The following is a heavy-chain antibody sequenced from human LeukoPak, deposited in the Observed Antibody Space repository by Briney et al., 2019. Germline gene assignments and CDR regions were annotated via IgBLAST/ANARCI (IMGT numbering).Heavy chain of an antibody. Sequence: PGGSLRLSCAASGFTFSSYWMHWVRQAPGKGLMWVSRIKSDGSETSYADSVKGRFTISRDNARNTLYLQMNSLRPEDTAIYYCASDRVFYGLDVWGQGTTVTASS. V-gene: IGHV3-74*01. CDR3: ASDRVFYGLDV. CDR2: IKSDGSET. J-gene: IGHJ6*02. CDR1: GFTFSSYW.